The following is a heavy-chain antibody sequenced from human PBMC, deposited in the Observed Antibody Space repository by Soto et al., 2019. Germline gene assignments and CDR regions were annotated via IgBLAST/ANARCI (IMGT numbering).Heavy chain of an antibody. CDR1: GFTFSSYS. V-gene: IGHV3-21*01. J-gene: IGHJ6*03. CDR3: AREYCSGGSCYGYYYYMDV. D-gene: IGHD2-15*01. CDR2: ISSSSSYI. Sequence: EVQLVESGGGLVKPGGSLRLSCAASGFTFSSYSMNWVRQAPGKGLEWVSSISSSSSYIYYADSVKGRFTISRDNAKNSLYLQMNSLRAEYTAVYSCAREYCSGGSCYGYYYYMDVWGKGTTVTVSS.